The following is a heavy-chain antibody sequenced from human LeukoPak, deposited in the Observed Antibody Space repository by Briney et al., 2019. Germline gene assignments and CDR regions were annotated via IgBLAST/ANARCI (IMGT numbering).Heavy chain of an antibody. CDR1: GGHFSGYY. Sequence: SETLSLTCAVYGGHFSGYYWSWIRPPPGKGLEWVGEINHSGSTNYNPSLKSRVTIPVDTSKKQFCLKLSSVTAAETAVYYCARPHRITMVRGPPRWYFDYWGEGAPGTVSS. J-gene: IGHJ4*02. V-gene: IGHV4-34*01. CDR3: ARPHRITMVRGPPRWYFDY. D-gene: IGHD3-10*01. CDR2: INHSGST.